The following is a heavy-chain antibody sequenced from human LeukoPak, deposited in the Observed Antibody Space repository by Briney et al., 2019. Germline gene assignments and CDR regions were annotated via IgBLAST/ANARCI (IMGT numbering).Heavy chain of an antibody. CDR1: GFTFSSYE. J-gene: IGHJ3*02. Sequence: GGSLRLSCAASGFTFSSYEMNWVRQAPGKGLEWVSYISSSGSTIYYADSVKGRFTISRDNAKNSLHLQMNSLRAEDTAVYYCAKDTKDGYNQGTFDIWGQGTMVTVSS. D-gene: IGHD5-24*01. CDR3: AKDTKDGYNQGTFDI. CDR2: ISSSGSTI. V-gene: IGHV3-48*03.